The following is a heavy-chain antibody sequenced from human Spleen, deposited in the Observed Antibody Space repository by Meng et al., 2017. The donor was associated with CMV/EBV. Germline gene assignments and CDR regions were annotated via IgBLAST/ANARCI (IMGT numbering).Heavy chain of an antibody. CDR2: ITPAFETA. CDR1: TFSSGS. D-gene: IGHD3-16*02. CDR3: ARGPRITVGGVIIWPLED. V-gene: IGHV1-69*05. Sequence: TFSSGSLMWVRQAPGHGLEWLGGITPAFETADYAQKFRDRVTITTDDSATTAYMEMSSLGSEDTAVYFCARGPRITVGGVIIWPLEDWGQGTLVTVSS. J-gene: IGHJ4*02.